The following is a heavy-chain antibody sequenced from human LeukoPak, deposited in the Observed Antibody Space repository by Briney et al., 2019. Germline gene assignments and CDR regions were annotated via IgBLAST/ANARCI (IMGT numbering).Heavy chain of an antibody. CDR1: GYTFTSYA. J-gene: IGHJ4*02. D-gene: IGHD3-10*01. CDR2: INAGNGNT. V-gene: IGHV1-3*01. CDR3: AREDTMVRGVPLGYFDY. Sequence: ASVKVSCKASGYTFTSYAMHWVRQAPGQRLEWMGWINAGNGNTEYSQKFQGRVTITRDTSASTAYMELSSLRSEDTAVYYCAREDTMVRGVPLGYFDYWGQGTLVTVSS.